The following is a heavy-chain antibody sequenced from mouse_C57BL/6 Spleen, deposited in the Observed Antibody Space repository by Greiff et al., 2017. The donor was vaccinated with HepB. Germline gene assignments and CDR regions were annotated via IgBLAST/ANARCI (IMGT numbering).Heavy chain of an antibody. D-gene: IGHD2-4*01. CDR1: GYTFTDYE. CDR3: TRGAGLQYFDV. Sequence: VQLQQSGAELVRPGASVTLSCKASGYTFTDYEMHWVKQTPVHGLEWIGAIDPETGGTAYNQKFKGKAILTADKSSSTAYMELRSLTSEDSAVYYCTRGAGLQYFDVWGTGTTVTVSS. V-gene: IGHV1-15*01. J-gene: IGHJ1*03. CDR2: IDPETGGT.